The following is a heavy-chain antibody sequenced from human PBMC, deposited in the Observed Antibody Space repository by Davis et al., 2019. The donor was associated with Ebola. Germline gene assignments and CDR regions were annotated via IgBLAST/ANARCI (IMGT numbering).Heavy chain of an antibody. CDR3: AKEGGGPGSSYNAYFDY. V-gene: IGHV3-9*01. Sequence: SLKISCAASGFTFDDYAMHWVRQAPGKGLEWVSGISWNSGSIGYADSVKGRFTISRDNAKNSLYLQMNSLRPEDTAVYYCAKEGGGPGSSYNAYFDYWGQGTLVTVSS. J-gene: IGHJ4*02. CDR2: ISWNSGSI. CDR1: GFTFDDYA. D-gene: IGHD3-10*01.